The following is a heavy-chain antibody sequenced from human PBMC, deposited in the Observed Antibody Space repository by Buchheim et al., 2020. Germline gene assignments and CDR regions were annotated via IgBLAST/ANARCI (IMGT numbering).Heavy chain of an antibody. J-gene: IGHJ4*02. V-gene: IGHV3-7*01. D-gene: IGHD6-19*01. CDR2: IKQDGSEK. CDR1: GFTFSSYW. Sequence: EVQLVESGGGLVQPGGSLRLSCAASGFTFSSYWMSWVRQAPGKGLEWVANIKQDGSEKYYVDSVKGRFTIYRDKDKKSLYLQMNSLRAEDTAVYYCARDLSGCPFDYWGQGTL. CDR3: ARDLSGCPFDY.